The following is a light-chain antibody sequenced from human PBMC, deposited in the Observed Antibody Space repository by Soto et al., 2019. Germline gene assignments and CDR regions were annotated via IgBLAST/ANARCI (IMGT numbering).Light chain of an antibody. CDR2: GAS. CDR1: QKITNNF. V-gene: IGKV3-20*01. J-gene: IGKJ2*01. CDR3: QQYGRSPFT. Sequence: EIVLTQSPVTLSLSPGERATLSCRASQKITNNFLAWFQQKPGLAPRLLIYGASTRASGIPDRFSGSGSGIDFALTISRLEPEDFAVYCCQQYGRSPFTFGQGTKLQIK.